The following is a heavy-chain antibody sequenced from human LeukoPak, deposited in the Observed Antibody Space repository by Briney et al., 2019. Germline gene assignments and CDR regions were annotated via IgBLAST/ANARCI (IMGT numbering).Heavy chain of an antibody. CDR2: IYYIGST. Sequence: PSETLSLTCTVSGGSVSSDSHYWSWIRQPPGKGLEWIGYIYYIGSTNYNPSLKSRVTISVDTSKNQFSLKLSSVTAADTAVYYCARVTGGSGWYYFDYWGQGTLVTVSS. D-gene: IGHD6-19*01. J-gene: IGHJ4*02. V-gene: IGHV4-61*01. CDR3: ARVTGGSGWYYFDY. CDR1: GGSVSSDSHY.